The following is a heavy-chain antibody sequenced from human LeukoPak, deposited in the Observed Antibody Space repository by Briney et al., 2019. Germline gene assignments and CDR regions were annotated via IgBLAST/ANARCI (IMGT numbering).Heavy chain of an antibody. Sequence: PSETLSLICTVSGGSMNSYYWSWIRQPPGKGLEWIGYIYYSGSTIYNPSLKSRVAMSVDTSKNQFSLKLSPVTAADTAVYYCARGGRDGYSPINYWGQGILVTVSS. V-gene: IGHV4-59*01. CDR1: GGSMNSYY. CDR3: ARGGRDGYSPINY. D-gene: IGHD5-24*01. CDR2: IYYSGST. J-gene: IGHJ4*02.